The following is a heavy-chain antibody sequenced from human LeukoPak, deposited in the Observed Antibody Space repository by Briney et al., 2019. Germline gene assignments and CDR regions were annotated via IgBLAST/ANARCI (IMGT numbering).Heavy chain of an antibody. CDR2: IYSGGST. V-gene: IGHV3-66*01. CDR3: ARDGMVRGVPIDY. D-gene: IGHD3-10*01. CDR1: GFTVSSNY. J-gene: IGHJ4*02. Sequence: GGSLRLSCAASGFTVSSNYMSWVRQAPGKGLEWVSVIYSGGSTYYADSVKGRFTISRDNSKNTLYLQMNSLRAEDTAVYYCARDGMVRGVPIDYWGQGTLVTVSS.